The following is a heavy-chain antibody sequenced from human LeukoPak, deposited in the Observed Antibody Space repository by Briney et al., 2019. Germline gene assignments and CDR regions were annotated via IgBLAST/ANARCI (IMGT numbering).Heavy chain of an antibody. J-gene: IGHJ4*02. D-gene: IGHD3-22*01. Sequence: PSETLSLTCTVSGGSISSSSCYWGWIRQPPGKGLEWIGSIYYSGSTYYNPSLKSRVTISVDTSKNQFSLKLSSVTAADTAVYYCAREAPYYYDSSGFDYWGQGTLVTVSS. CDR3: AREAPYYYDSSGFDY. V-gene: IGHV4-39*02. CDR1: GGSISSSSCY. CDR2: IYYSGST.